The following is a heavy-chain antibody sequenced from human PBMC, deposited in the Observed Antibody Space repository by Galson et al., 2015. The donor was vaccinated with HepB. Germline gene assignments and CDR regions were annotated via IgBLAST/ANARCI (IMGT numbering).Heavy chain of an antibody. CDR3: ARDRDYRFDF. D-gene: IGHD4/OR15-4a*01. J-gene: IGHJ4*02. CDR1: GYTFTSNG. CDR2: ISSYGGNT. V-gene: IGHV1-18*04. Sequence: SVKVSCKASGYTFTSNGISWVRQTPRQGLERLGWISSYGGNTKYAQKYQGRITLTRDTSTSTAYLELRSLRSDDTAVYYCARDRDYRFDFWGQGTLVTVSS.